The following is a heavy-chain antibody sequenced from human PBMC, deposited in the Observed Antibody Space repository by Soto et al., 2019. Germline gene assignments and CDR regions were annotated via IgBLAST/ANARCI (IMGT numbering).Heavy chain of an antibody. CDR1: SGSISSSY. CDR3: ARGSGSYSSNLAY. Sequence: SETLSLTCTVSSGSISSSYWSWFRQPPGKGLEWIGYITYTGSTNYNPSLKSRVTISVDTSKNQFSLKLTSMTAADTALYYCARGSGSYSSNLAYWGQGALVTVSS. J-gene: IGHJ4*02. V-gene: IGHV4-59*01. D-gene: IGHD1-26*01. CDR2: ITYTGST.